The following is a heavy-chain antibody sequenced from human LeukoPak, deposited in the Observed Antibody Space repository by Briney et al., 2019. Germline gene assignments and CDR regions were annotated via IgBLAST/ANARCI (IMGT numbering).Heavy chain of an antibody. V-gene: IGHV3-53*01. Sequence: GGSLRLSCAASGFAVSSNYMSWVRQAPGKGLEWVSVIYSGGSTYYADSVKGRFTISRDNSKNTLYLQMNSLRAEDTAVYYCARDSFWAYFDYWGQGTLVTVSS. D-gene: IGHD2/OR15-2a*01. CDR3: ARDSFWAYFDY. CDR1: GFAVSSNY. CDR2: IYSGGST. J-gene: IGHJ4*02.